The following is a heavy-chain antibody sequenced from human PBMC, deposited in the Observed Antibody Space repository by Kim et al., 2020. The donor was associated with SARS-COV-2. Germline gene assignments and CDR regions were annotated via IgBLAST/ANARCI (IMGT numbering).Heavy chain of an antibody. CDR3: TTGVPVGGD. Sequence: GGSLRLSCAASGFTFSNAWMSWVRQAPGKGLEWVGRIKSKIDGGTTDYAAPVKGRFSISRDDSKNTLYLQMNSLKTEDTAVYYCTTGVPVGGDWGQGTLVTVSS. CDR1: GFTFSNAW. V-gene: IGHV3-15*01. CDR2: IKSKIDGGTT. D-gene: IGHD3-16*01. J-gene: IGHJ4*02.